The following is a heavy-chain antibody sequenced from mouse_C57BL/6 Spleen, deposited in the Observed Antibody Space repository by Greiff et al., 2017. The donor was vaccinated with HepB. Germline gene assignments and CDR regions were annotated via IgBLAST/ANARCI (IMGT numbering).Heavy chain of an antibody. CDR1: GYAFSSSW. CDR3: ARRGYYGSSYVRMDY. CDR2: IYPGDGDT. V-gene: IGHV1-82*01. J-gene: IGHJ4*01. Sequence: VQLVESGPELVKPGASVKISCKASGYAFSSSWMNWVKQRPGKGLEWIGRIYPGDGDTNYNGKFKGKATLTADKSSSTAYMQLSSLTSEDSAVYFCARRGYYGSSYVRMDYWGQGTSVTVSS. D-gene: IGHD1-1*01.